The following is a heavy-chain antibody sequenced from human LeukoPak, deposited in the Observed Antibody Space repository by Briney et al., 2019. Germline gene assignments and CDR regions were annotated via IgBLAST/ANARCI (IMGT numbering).Heavy chain of an antibody. CDR2: IYSGGRT. V-gene: IGHV3-53*05. Sequence: PGGSLRLSCAASGFTVSSYYMNWVRQAPGKGLEWVSVIYSGGRTYYGDSVKSRFTISRDNSKNTLNHKMNSLRDEDTAVYYCASVPPRYSGSYYYYGMDVWGQGTTVTVSS. CDR1: GFTVSSYY. CDR3: ASVPPRYSGSYYYYGMDV. J-gene: IGHJ6*02. D-gene: IGHD1-26*01.